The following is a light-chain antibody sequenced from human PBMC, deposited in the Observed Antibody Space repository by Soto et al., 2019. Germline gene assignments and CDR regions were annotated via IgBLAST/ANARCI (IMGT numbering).Light chain of an antibody. V-gene: IGKV1-33*01. CDR3: PET. CDR1: QDISNY. Sequence: DIQMTQSPSSLSASVGDRVTITCQARQDISNYLNWYQQKPGKAPKLLIYDASNLETGVPSRFSGSGSGTDFTFTISSLQPEDIATYYCPETFGQGTKLEIK. CDR2: DAS. J-gene: IGKJ2*01.